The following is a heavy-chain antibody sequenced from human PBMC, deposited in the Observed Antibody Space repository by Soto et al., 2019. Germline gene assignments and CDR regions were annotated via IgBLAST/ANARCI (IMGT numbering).Heavy chain of an antibody. CDR1: GFTFSGSA. CDR2: IRSKANSYAT. CDR3: TRMRLPNYDFWSGYYKRQAYYYYYMDV. V-gene: IGHV3-73*01. D-gene: IGHD3-3*01. Sequence: EVQLVESGGGLVQPGGSLKLSCAASGFTFSGSAMHWVRQASGKGLEWVGRIRSKANSYATAYAASVKGRFTISRDDSKNTAYLQMNSLKTEDTAVYYCTRMRLPNYDFWSGYYKRQAYYYYYMDVWGKGTTVTVSS. J-gene: IGHJ6*03.